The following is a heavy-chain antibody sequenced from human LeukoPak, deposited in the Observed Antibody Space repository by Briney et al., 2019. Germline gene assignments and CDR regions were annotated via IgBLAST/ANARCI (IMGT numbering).Heavy chain of an antibody. D-gene: IGHD5-18*01. J-gene: IGHJ4*02. CDR1: GFTFSTYA. CDR3: AKDGGRGSIYGTLFDY. Sequence: GGSLRLSCAASGFTFSTYAMSWVRQAPGKGLEWVSVISDSGAITLYADSAKGRFTISRDNSKNTLYLQLNSLRAEDTAVYYCAKDGGRGSIYGTLFDYWGQGTLVTVSS. CDR2: ISDSGAIT. V-gene: IGHV3-23*01.